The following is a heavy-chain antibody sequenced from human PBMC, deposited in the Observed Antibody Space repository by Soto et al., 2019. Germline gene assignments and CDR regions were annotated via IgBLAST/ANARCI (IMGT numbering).Heavy chain of an antibody. V-gene: IGHV4-61*01. Sequence: SETLSLTCTVSGGSVSSGSYYWSWIRQPPGKGLEWIGYIYYSGSTNYNPSLKSRVTISVDTSKNQFSLKLSSVTAADTAVYYCARDHVEMATITTGQFSYYYYYGMDVWGQGTTVTVSS. CDR2: IYYSGST. CDR3: ARDHVEMATITTGQFSYYYYYGMDV. D-gene: IGHD5-12*01. J-gene: IGHJ6*02. CDR1: GGSVSSGSYY.